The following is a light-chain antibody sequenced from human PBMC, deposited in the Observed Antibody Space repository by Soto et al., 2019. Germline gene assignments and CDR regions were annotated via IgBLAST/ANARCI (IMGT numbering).Light chain of an antibody. CDR1: QSISSW. CDR3: QQYSSHST. J-gene: IGKJ1*01. CDR2: KAS. V-gene: IGKV1-5*03. Sequence: DIKMTQSPSTLSASVGDRVTITCRASQSISSWLAWYQQKPGKAPKLLIYKASSLESGVPSRFSGSGSGTEFSLTISSLQPDDFATYYCQQYSSHSTFGQGTKVDIK.